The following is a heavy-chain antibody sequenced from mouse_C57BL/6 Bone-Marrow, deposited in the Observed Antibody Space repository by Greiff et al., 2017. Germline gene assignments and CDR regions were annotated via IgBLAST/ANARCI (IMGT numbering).Heavy chain of an antibody. CDR3: ASYDSDLAWFDY. J-gene: IGHJ3*01. CDR2: INPSSGYT. D-gene: IGHD2-4*01. V-gene: IGHV1-7*01. Sequence: VQLQQSGAELAQPGASVKLSCKASGYTFTSYWMHWVKQRPGQGLEWIGYINPSSGYTKYNQKFKDKATLTADKSSSTAYMQLSSLTYEDSAVYYCASYDSDLAWFDYWGQGTLVTVSA. CDR1: GYTFTSYW.